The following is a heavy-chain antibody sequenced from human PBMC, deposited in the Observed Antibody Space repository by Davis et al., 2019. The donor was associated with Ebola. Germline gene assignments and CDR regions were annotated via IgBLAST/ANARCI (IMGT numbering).Heavy chain of an antibody. Sequence: ASVKVFCKASGYTFTSYGISWVRQAPGQGLEWMGWISAYNGNTNYAQKLQGRVTMTTDTSTSTAYMEPRSLRSDDTAVYYCARSMITFGGVIVLHLDYWGQGTLVTVS. J-gene: IGHJ4*02. CDR1: GYTFTSYG. CDR2: ISAYNGNT. CDR3: ARSMITFGGVIVLHLDY. D-gene: IGHD3-16*02. V-gene: IGHV1-18*01.